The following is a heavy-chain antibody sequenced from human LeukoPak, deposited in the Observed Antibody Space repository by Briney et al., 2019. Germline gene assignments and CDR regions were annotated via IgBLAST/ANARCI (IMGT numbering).Heavy chain of an antibody. CDR1: GFSFSSYG. J-gene: IGHJ4*02. Sequence: GGSLRLSCVASGFSFSSYGMHWVRQPPGKGLEWVAVIWYDGTNENYADSVKGRFTISRDNAKNSLYLQMNSLRDEDTAVYYCARGGWDFDYWGQGTLVTVPS. CDR3: ARGGWDFDY. CDR2: IWYDGTNE. V-gene: IGHV3-33*01. D-gene: IGHD3-10*01.